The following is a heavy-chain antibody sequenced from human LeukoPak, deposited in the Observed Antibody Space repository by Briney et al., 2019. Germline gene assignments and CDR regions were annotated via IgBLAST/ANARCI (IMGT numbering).Heavy chain of an antibody. Sequence: ASVKVSCKASGYTFTGYYIHWVRQAPGQGLEWMGWINPNSGGTNYAQKFQGRVTMTRDTSISTAYMELSRLRSDDTAVYHCARGGPMYYYDSSGYDAFDIWGQGTMVTVSS. J-gene: IGHJ3*02. CDR1: GYTFTGYY. V-gene: IGHV1-2*02. D-gene: IGHD3-22*01. CDR3: ARGGPMYYYDSSGYDAFDI. CDR2: INPNSGGT.